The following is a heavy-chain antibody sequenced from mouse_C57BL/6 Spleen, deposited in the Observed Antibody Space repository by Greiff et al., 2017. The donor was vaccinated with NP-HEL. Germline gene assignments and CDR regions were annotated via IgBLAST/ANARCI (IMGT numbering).Heavy chain of an antibody. Sequence: EVKLMESGGGLVQPGGSLKLSCAASGIAFSRNWMSWVRRAPGKGLEWIGEINPDSSTINYAPSLKDKFIISRDNAKNTLYPQMSKVRSEDTALYYCARPTGTGFWFAYWGQGTLVTVSA. CDR2: INPDSSTI. J-gene: IGHJ3*01. CDR3: ARPTGTGFWFAY. CDR1: GIAFSRNW. V-gene: IGHV4-1*01. D-gene: IGHD4-1*01.